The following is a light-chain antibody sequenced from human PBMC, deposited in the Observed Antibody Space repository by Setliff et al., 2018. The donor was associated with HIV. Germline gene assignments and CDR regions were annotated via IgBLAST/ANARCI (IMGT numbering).Light chain of an antibody. CDR2: EVS. CDR1: ISDVGTYDR. V-gene: IGLV2-18*02. Sequence: QSVLTQPPSVSGSPGQSVTISCTGTISDVGTYDRVSWYQQPPGTAPKLMIYEVSNRPSGVPDRFSGSKSGNTASLIISGLQAEDEADYYCFSFTSSSTYGFGPGTKVTVL. CDR3: FSFTSSSTYG. J-gene: IGLJ1*01.